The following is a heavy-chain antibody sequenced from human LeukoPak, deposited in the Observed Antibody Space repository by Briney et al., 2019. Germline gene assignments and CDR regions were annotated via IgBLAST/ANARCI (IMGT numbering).Heavy chain of an antibody. J-gene: IGHJ5*02. CDR2: IKQDGSEK. D-gene: IGHD3-3*01. Sequence: GRSLRLSCAASGFTFSSSGMHWVRQAPGKGLEWVANIKQDGSEKYYVDSVKGRFTISRDNAKNSLYLQMNSLRAEDTAVYYCARGYDFWSGQYNWFDPWGQGTLVTVSS. CDR1: GFTFSSSG. CDR3: ARGYDFWSGQYNWFDP. V-gene: IGHV3-7*01.